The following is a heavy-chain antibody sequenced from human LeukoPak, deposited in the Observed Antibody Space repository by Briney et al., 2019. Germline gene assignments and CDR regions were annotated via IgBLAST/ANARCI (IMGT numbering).Heavy chain of an antibody. CDR1: GFTFSSYA. V-gene: IGHV3-23*01. CDR3: AKDLSITGDADIVLMVYEY. D-gene: IGHD2-8*01. CDR2: ISGSGGST. Sequence: GGSLRLSCAASGFTFSSYAMSWVRQAPGKGLEWVSAISGSGGSTYYADSVKGRFTISRDNSKNTLYLQMNSLRAEDTAVYYCAKDLSITGDADIVLMVYEYWGQGTLVTVSS. J-gene: IGHJ4*02.